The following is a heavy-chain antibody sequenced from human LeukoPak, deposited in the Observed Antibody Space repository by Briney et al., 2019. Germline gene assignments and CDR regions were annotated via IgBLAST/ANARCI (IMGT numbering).Heavy chain of an antibody. Sequence: PSQTLSLTCTVSGGSMSSYYWSWIRQPAGKGLEWIGHIYISGRTKYNPSFKSRVTISVDTSKNQFSLKLSSVTAADTAVYYCARVYYSNSYDYWYFDLWGRGTLVTVSS. D-gene: IGHD6-13*01. CDR1: GGSMSSYY. J-gene: IGHJ2*01. CDR3: ARVYYSNSYDYWYFDL. CDR2: IYISGRT. V-gene: IGHV4-4*07.